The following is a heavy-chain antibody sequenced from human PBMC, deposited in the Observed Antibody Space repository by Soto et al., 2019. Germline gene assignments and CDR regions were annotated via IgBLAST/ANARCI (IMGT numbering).Heavy chain of an antibody. CDR3: ARHIVTNVRGVIRVGGFDS. CDR2: IYYSGST. J-gene: IGHJ5*01. Sequence: PSETLSLTCTVSGGPISSYYWSWIRQPPGKGLEWIGYIYYSGSTNYNPSLKSRVTISVDTFKNQFSLKLSSVTAADTAVYYCARHIVTNVRGVIRVGGFDSWGQGILVTVS. CDR1: GGPISSYY. V-gene: IGHV4-59*08. D-gene: IGHD3-16*02.